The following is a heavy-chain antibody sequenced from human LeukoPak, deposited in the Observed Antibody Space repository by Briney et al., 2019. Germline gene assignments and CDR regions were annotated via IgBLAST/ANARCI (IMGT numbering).Heavy chain of an antibody. CDR2: INTNTGNP. V-gene: IGHV7-4-1*02. J-gene: IGHJ5*02. CDR3: SIGYYTLPQYNWFDP. D-gene: IGHD3-22*01. CDR1: GYTFTSYA. Sequence: ASVKVSCEASGYTFTSYAMNWVRQAPGQGLEWMGWINTNTGNPTYAQGFTGRFVFSLDTSVSTAYLQISSLKAEDTAVYYCSIGYYTLPQYNWFDPWGQGTLVTVSS.